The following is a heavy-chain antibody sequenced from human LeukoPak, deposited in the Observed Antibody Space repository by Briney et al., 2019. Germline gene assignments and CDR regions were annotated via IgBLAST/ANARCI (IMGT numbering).Heavy chain of an antibody. CDR3: ARGLGWELLGYFDY. D-gene: IGHD1-26*01. V-gene: IGHV4-31*03. CDR1: GGSISSGGYY. Sequence: SETLSLTCTVSGGSISSGGYYWSWIRQHPGKGLEWIGYIYYSGSTYYNPSLKGRVTISVDTSKNQFSLKLSSVTAADTAVYYCARGLGWELLGYFDYWGQGTLVTVSS. CDR2: IYYSGST. J-gene: IGHJ4*02.